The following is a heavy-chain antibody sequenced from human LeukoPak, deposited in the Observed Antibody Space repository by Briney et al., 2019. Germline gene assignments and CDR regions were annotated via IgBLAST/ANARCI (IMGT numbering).Heavy chain of an antibody. CDR2: IWYDGSNK. V-gene: IGHV3-33*08. CDR1: GFTFSSYA. Sequence: QPGRSLILSCAASGFTFSSYAMSWVRQAPGKGLEWVAVIWYDGSNKYYADSVKGRFTISRDNSKNTLYLQMNSLRAEDTAVYYCARDLHDSSGYSLDYWGQGTLVTVSS. J-gene: IGHJ4*02. D-gene: IGHD3-22*01. CDR3: ARDLHDSSGYSLDY.